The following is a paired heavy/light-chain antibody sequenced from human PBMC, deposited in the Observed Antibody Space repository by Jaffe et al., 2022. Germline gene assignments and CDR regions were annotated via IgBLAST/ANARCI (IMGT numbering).Heavy chain of an antibody. V-gene: IGHV3-48*01. CDR1: GFTFSSYS. Sequence: EVQLVESGGGLVQPGGSLRLSCAASGFTFSSYSMNWVRQAPGKGLEWVSYISSSSSTIYYADSVKGRFTISRDNAKNSLYLQMNSLRAEDTAVYYCARGSYCSGGSCHYWYFDLWGRGTLVTVSS. CDR2: ISSSSSTI. J-gene: IGHJ2*01. CDR3: ARGSYCSGGSCHYWYFDL. D-gene: IGHD2-15*01.
Light chain of an antibody. Sequence: EIVMTQSPATLSVSPGERATLSCRASQSVSSNLAWYQQKPGQAPRLLIYGASTRATGIPARFSGSGSGTEFTLTISSLQSEDFAVYYCQQYNNWPPSTFGGGTKVEIK. CDR3: QQYNNWPPST. CDR1: QSVSSN. CDR2: GAS. V-gene: IGKV3-15*01. J-gene: IGKJ4*01.